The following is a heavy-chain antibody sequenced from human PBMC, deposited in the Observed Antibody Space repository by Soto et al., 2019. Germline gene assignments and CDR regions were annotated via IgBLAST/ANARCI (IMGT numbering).Heavy chain of an antibody. Sequence: TSETLSLTCTVSGGYIISYYWSWIRQPPGKGLEWIGYIYYSGSTNYNPSLKSRVTISVDTSKNQFSLKLSSVTAADTAVYYCARVNYGSGSFWFDPWGQGTLVTVSS. J-gene: IGHJ5*02. V-gene: IGHV4-59*01. CDR2: IYYSGST. CDR3: ARVNYGSGSFWFDP. D-gene: IGHD3-10*01. CDR1: GGYIISYY.